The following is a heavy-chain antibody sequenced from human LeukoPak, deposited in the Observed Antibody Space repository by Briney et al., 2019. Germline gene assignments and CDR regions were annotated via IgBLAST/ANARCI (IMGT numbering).Heavy chain of an antibody. CDR3: AKDRGYRYGYEAYYGMDV. D-gene: IGHD5-18*01. V-gene: IGHV3-30*18. CDR1: GFTFSSYG. Sequence: GGSLRLSCAASGFTFSSYGMHWVRQAPGKGLEWVAVISYDGSNKYYADSVKGRFTISRDNSKNTLYLQMNSLRAEDTAVYYCAKDRGYRYGYEAYYGMDVWGQGTTVTVSS. J-gene: IGHJ6*02. CDR2: ISYDGSNK.